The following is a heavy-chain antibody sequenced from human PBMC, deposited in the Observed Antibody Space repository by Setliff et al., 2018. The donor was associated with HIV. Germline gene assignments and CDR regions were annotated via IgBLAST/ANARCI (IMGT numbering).Heavy chain of an antibody. J-gene: IGHJ4*02. CDR2: IYYSGST. CDR1: GGSISGYY. Sequence: SETLSLTCTVSGGSISGYYWSWIRQPPGKGLEWVGYIYYSGSTNYNPSLKSRVTISVDTSKNQFSLKLSSVTAADTAVYYCARDTRYRDGIDYWGQGTLGTVS. CDR3: ARDTRYRDGIDY. V-gene: IGHV4-59*01. D-gene: IGHD1-1*01.